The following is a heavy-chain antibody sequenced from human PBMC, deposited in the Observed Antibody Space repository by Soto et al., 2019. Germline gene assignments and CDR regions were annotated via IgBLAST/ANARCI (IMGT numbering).Heavy chain of an antibody. CDR1: GYTFTSYA. V-gene: IGHV1-3*01. J-gene: IGHJ1*01. CDR3: ARDRIAVAGNPEYFQH. Sequence: ASVKVSCKASGYTFTSYAMHWVRQAPGQRLEWMGWINAGNGSTYYADSVKGRFTISRDNSKNTLYLQMNSLRAEDTAVYYCARDRIAVAGNPEYFQHWGQGTLVTVSS. CDR2: INAGNGST. D-gene: IGHD6-19*01.